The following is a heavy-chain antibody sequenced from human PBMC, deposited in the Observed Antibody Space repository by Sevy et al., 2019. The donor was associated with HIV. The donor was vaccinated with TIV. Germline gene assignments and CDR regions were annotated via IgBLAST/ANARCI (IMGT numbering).Heavy chain of an antibody. V-gene: IGHV4-59*01. CDR2: CYYSGST. CDR3: ARDRGYSGYDYDY. J-gene: IGHJ4*02. D-gene: IGHD5-12*01. Sequence: SETLSLTCTVSGGSISSYYWSWIRRPPGKGLEWIGNCYYSGSTNYNPSLRSRVTISVDTSKNQFSLKLSSVTAADTAVYYCARDRGYSGYDYDYWGQGTLVTVSS. CDR1: GGSISSYY.